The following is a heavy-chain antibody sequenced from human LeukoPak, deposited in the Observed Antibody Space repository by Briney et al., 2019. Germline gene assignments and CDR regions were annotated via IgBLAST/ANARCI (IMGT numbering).Heavy chain of an antibody. Sequence: GGSLRLSCAASGFTLSSHGMHWVRQAPGKGLEWVAGMWYDRSKEDYADSVKGRFTISRDMSKNTLNLQMNSLRVEDTAMFYCARDLSFGSLDFRGQGTLVTVSS. CDR1: GFTLSSHG. CDR3: ARDLSFGSLDF. CDR2: MWYDRSKE. D-gene: IGHD1-26*01. J-gene: IGHJ4*02. V-gene: IGHV3-33*01.